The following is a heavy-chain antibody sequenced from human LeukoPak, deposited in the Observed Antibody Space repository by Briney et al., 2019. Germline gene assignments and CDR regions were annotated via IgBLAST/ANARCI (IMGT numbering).Heavy chain of an antibody. CDR2: IYYSGST. Sequence: TSETLSLTCTVSGGSISSYYWSWIRQPPGKGLEWIGYIYYSGSTNYNPSLKSRVTISVDTSKNQFSLKLSSVTAADTAVYYCARGLENYYYYYMDVWGKGTTVTVSS. CDR1: GGSISSYY. J-gene: IGHJ6*03. V-gene: IGHV4-59*01. CDR3: ARGLENYYYYYMDV. D-gene: IGHD5-24*01.